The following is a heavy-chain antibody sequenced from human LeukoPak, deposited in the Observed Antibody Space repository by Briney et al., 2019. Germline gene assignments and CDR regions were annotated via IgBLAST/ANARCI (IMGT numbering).Heavy chain of an antibody. V-gene: IGHV3-30*18. CDR2: MSYDGSNK. CDR3: AKDSSGGWLRSYYFDS. J-gene: IGHJ4*02. D-gene: IGHD5-24*01. Sequence: TGGSLRLSCAASGFTFSSYGMHWVRQAPGKGLEWVAVMSYDGSNKDYADSVKGRFTISRDNYKNTLYVQMNSLRAEDTAVYYCAKDSSGGWLRSYYFDSWGQGTLVTVSS. CDR1: GFTFSSYG.